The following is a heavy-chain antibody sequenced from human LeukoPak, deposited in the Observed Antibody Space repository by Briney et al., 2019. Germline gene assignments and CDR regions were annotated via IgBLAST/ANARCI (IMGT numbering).Heavy chain of an antibody. D-gene: IGHD1-26*01. CDR2: ISYDGSKK. Sequence: GGSLTLSCAASGFTFSRYAFHWVRQAPGKGLEWVAVISYDGSKKYYADSVKGRFTISRDNSKNTLYLQMNSLRAEDTAVYYCARDGGENSGSYSTYYFDHWGQGTLVTVSS. CDR3: ARDGGENSGSYSTYYFDH. CDR1: GFTFSRYA. V-gene: IGHV3-30-3*01. J-gene: IGHJ4*02.